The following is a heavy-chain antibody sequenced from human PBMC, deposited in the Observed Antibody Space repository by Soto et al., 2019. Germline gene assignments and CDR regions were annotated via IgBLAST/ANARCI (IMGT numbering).Heavy chain of an antibody. V-gene: IGHV3-23*01. CDR1: GFTFSNYA. Sequence: GPLRLSCXGSGFTFSNYAMRWVRQAPGKGLAWVSAISGSGGSTYYADSVKGRFTISRDNSKNTLYLQMNSLRAEDTALYYCAKVPVGATGRFDYWGRGTLVTVSS. CDR3: AKVPVGATGRFDY. J-gene: IGHJ4*02. D-gene: IGHD1-26*01. CDR2: ISGSGGST.